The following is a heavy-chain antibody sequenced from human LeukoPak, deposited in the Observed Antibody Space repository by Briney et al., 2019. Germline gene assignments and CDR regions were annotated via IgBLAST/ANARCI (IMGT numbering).Heavy chain of an antibody. CDR2: IKQDGSEI. Sequence: GRSLRLSCAASGFTMRNHWMSWVRQAPGKGLEWVADIKQDGSEIHYVDSVKGRFIISRDNAKNTLYLQMNSLRADDTAIYYCARNQQLGGHSYYYYGMDVWGQGTTVTVSS. V-gene: IGHV3-7*03. J-gene: IGHJ6*02. D-gene: IGHD3-16*01. CDR1: GFTMRNHW. CDR3: ARNQQLGGHSYYYYGMDV.